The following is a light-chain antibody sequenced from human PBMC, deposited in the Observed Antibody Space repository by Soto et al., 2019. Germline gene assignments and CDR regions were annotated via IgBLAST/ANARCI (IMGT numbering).Light chain of an antibody. J-gene: IGKJ2*01. V-gene: IGKV3-20*01. Sequence: EIVLTQSPGTLSVSSGESATLSCRASQSVTSNYVAWYQQKPGLPPRLLIFGASNRATGIPDRFSGGVSGTDLTLTISRLEPEDFALYICQQYGSSPYTFGLGTKVDIK. CDR1: QSVTSNY. CDR2: GAS. CDR3: QQYGSSPYT.